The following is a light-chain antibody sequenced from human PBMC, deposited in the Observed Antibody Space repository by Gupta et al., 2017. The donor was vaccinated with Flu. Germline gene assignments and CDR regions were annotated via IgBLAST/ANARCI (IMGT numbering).Light chain of an antibody. J-gene: IGLJ3*02. V-gene: IGLV2-11*01. Sequence: QSPLTHPRSVSGSPGQSVTISCTGTSSDVGGYNYVSWYQQHPGKAPKLMIYDVSKRPSGVPDRFSGSKSGNTASLTISGLQAEDEADYYCCSYAGSYTWVFGGGTKLTVL. CDR2: DVS. CDR3: CSYAGSYTWV. CDR1: SSDVGGYNY.